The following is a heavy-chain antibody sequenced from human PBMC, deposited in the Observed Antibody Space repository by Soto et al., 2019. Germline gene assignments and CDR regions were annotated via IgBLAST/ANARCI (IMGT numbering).Heavy chain of an antibody. J-gene: IGHJ5*02. CDR2: ISAGGGNT. CDR3: AQTTPSIHWFDP. V-gene: IGHV3-23*01. Sequence: EVQLLESGGGLVQPGGSLRLSCAASGFTFSSYAMSWVRQAPGKGLEWVSAISAGGGNTYYRDSVKGRFTISRDNPKNTLYLQMNSLRAEDTAVYFCAQTTPSIHWFDPWGQGTLVTVSS. CDR1: GFTFSSYA. D-gene: IGHD1-1*01.